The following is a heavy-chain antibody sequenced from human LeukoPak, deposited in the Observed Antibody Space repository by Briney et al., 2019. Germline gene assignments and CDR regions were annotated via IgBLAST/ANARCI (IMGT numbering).Heavy chain of an antibody. J-gene: IGHJ4*02. V-gene: IGHV4-39*01. CDR2: TRYSGIT. CDR1: GGSISSSSYY. Sequence: PSETLSLTCTVSGGSISSSSYYWGWIRQPPGEGLEWIGTTRYSGITTYNPSLKSRVTISVDTSKNQFSLKITSVTAADTAVYYCARHNWNYRYDYWGQGTLVTVSS. CDR3: ARHNWNYRYDY. D-gene: IGHD1-7*01.